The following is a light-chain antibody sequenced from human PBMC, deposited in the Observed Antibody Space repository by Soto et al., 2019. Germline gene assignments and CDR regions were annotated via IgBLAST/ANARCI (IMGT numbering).Light chain of an antibody. CDR2: EAS. CDR1: QGISNY. V-gene: IGKV1-33*01. CDR3: QQYDNLPFT. Sequence: DIQMTQSPSSLSASVGTRVTITCQASQGISNYLNWYQQKPGKAPKLLILEASNLETGVPSRFSGGGSGTDFTFTISSLQPEDFATYYCQQYDNLPFTFGPGTKVDIK. J-gene: IGKJ3*01.